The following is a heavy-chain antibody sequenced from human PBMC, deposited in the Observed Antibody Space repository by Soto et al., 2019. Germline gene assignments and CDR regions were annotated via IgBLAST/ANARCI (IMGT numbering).Heavy chain of an antibody. CDR1: GFTFSSYA. CDR2: ISGSGGST. Sequence: GGSLRLSCAASGFTFSSYAMSWVRQAPGKGQEWVSAISGSGGSTYYADSVKGRFTISRDNSKNTLYLQMNCLRAEDTAVYYCAKGNYDIYDYWGQGTLVTVSS. D-gene: IGHD3-9*01. V-gene: IGHV3-23*01. J-gene: IGHJ4*02. CDR3: AKGNYDIYDY.